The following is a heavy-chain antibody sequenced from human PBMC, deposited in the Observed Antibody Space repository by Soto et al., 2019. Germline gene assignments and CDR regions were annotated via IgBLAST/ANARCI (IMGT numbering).Heavy chain of an antibody. CDR3: TRDEMTIGDT. CDR2: VFSSVSA. V-gene: IGHV4-4*07. J-gene: IGHJ4*02. D-gene: IGHD2-21*02. CDR1: GVSVTSST. Sequence: SETLSLTCVVSGVSVTSSTWSWVRQPANKGLEWIGRVFSSVSATYSPSLKSRVRISMDTPANRISLKLDSVTAADAGVYYWTRDEMTIGDTWGPGTLVTVSS.